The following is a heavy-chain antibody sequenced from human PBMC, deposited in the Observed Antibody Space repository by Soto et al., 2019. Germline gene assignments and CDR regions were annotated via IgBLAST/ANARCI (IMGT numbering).Heavy chain of an antibody. D-gene: IGHD1-1*01. CDR3: ARELPQRQGRNMDV. V-gene: IGHV4-31*03. CDR1: GGSMTSGDQY. CDR2: INHRGSL. Sequence: SETLSLTCTVTGGSMTSGDQYWTWIRHRPGEGLEWFGYINHRGSLYYNPSLKSRVSMSVDTSKNQFSLNLSSVTAADTAVYYCARELPQRQGRNMDVWGHGTTFTVSS. J-gene: IGHJ6*02.